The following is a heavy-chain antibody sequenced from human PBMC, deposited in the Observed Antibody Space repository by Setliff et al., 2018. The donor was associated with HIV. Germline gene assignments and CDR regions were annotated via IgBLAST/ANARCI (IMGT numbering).Heavy chain of an antibody. CDR2: IYYSGST. J-gene: IGHJ4*02. CDR1: GDSINSGNYY. D-gene: IGHD3-10*01. Sequence: PSETLSLTCTVSGDSINSGNYYWSWIRQHPGKGLEWIGYIYYSGSTYYSPSLKSRVTISEDTSKNQFSLKMRSVTAADTAVYYCATSPAGEILGSRPFYFDYWGQGTRVTVS. CDR3: ATSPAGEILGSRPFYFDY. V-gene: IGHV4-31*03.